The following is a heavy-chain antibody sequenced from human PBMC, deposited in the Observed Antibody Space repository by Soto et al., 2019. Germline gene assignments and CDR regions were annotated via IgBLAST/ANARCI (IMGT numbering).Heavy chain of an antibody. CDR1: GGSISSGDYY. Sequence: PSETLSLTCTVSGGSISSGDYYWSWIRQPPGKGLEWIGYIYYSGSTYYNPSLKSRVTISVDTSKNQFSLKLSSVTAADTAVYYCARDKRPSYDFWSGYYEQFDPWGQGTLVTVSS. CDR2: IYYSGST. V-gene: IGHV4-30-4*01. D-gene: IGHD3-3*01. J-gene: IGHJ5*02. CDR3: ARDKRPSYDFWSGYYEQFDP.